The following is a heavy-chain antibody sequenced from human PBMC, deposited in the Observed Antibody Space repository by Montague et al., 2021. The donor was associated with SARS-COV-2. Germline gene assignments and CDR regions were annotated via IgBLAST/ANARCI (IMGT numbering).Heavy chain of an antibody. CDR1: GFSLISDGVG. V-gene: IGHV2-5*01. CDR3: AHSPLFSSLGDFDS. CDR2: IFWNDDK. J-gene: IGHJ4*02. Sequence: PALVKPTQTLTLTCTFSGFSLISDGVGVGWIRQPPGKALEWLALIFWNDDKRYNSSLENRLTVTRDTSKNQVVLTMTNMDPLDTGTYYCAHSPLFSSLGDFDSWGQGTLVTVAS.